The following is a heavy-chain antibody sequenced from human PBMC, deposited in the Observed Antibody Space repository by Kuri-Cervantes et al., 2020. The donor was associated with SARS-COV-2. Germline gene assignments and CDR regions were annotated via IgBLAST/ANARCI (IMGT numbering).Heavy chain of an antibody. V-gene: IGHV4-59*11. J-gene: IGHJ4*02. D-gene: IGHD5-18*01. CDR3: ARDGGLHEGYSYGYIDY. Sequence: SETLSLTCTVSGASISSHYWSWIRQSPGKGLEWIGYIYYSGSTYYNPSPKSRVTISVDTSKNQFSLKLSSVTAADTAVYYCARDGGLHEGYSYGYIDYWGQGTLVTVSS. CDR2: IYYSGST. CDR1: GASISSHY.